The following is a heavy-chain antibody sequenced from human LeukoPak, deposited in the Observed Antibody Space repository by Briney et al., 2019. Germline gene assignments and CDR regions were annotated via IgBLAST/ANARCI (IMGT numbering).Heavy chain of an antibody. CDR1: GYTFTSYG. D-gene: IGHD3-9*01. CDR2: ISAYNGNT. V-gene: IGHV1-18*01. Sequence: ASVKVSCKASGYTFTSYGISWVRQAPGQGFESMGWISAYNGNTNYAQKLQVRVTMTTDTSTSTAYMELRSLRSDDPAVYYCARDQNILTGLNWFDPWGQGTLVTVSS. CDR3: ARDQNILTGLNWFDP. J-gene: IGHJ5*02.